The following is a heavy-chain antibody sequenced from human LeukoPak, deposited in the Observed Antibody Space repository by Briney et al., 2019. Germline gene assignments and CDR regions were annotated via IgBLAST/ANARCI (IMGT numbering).Heavy chain of an antibody. CDR2: ISSSSSYI. CDR3: ARDPWDY. J-gene: IGHJ4*02. V-gene: IGHV3-21*01. Sequence: GRSLRLSCALSGFTFRSYSMNWVRHAPGKGLKWVSSISSSSSYIYYADSVKGRFTSSIDNAKKSLYLQMNSLRAEDTAVYYCARDPWDYWGQGTLVTVSS. CDR1: GFTFRSYS.